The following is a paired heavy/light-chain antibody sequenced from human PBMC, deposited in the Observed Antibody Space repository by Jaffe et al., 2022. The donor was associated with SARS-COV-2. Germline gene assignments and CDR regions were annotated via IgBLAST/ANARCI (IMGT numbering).Light chain of an antibody. CDR1: QSVSSVY. Sequence: IVLTQSPGTLSLSPGERATLSCRASQSVSSVYLAWYQEKPGQAPRLLIYDASSRATGIPDRFSGSGSGTDFTLTISRLEPEDFAVYYCQLYGSVYTFGRGTKLEIK. CDR3: QLYGSVYT. V-gene: IGKV3-20*01. CDR2: DAS. J-gene: IGKJ2*01.
Heavy chain of an antibody. D-gene: IGHD6-13*01. J-gene: IGHJ6*03. CDR3: AGSLAAAGTHDYYYYYMDV. CDR2: ISYDESNK. CDR1: GFTFSSYP. V-gene: IGHV3-30*04. Sequence: QVQLVESGGGVVQPGRSLRLSCAASGFTFSSYPMHWVRRAPGKGLEWVAIISYDESNKYYADSVKGRFTISRDNSKNTLYLQMNSLRAEDTAVYYCAGSLAAAGTHDYYYYYMDVWGKGTTVIVSS.